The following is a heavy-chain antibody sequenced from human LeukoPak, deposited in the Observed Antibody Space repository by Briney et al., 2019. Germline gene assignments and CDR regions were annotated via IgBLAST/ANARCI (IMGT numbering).Heavy chain of an antibody. V-gene: IGHV4-34*01. CDR1: GGSFSGYY. CDR3: ARDLRDCSSTSCYQVFDY. CDR2: INHSGST. D-gene: IGHD2-2*01. Sequence: SETLSLTCAVYGGSFSGYYWSWIRQPPGKGLEWIGEINHSGSTNYNPSLKSRVTISVDTSKNQFSLKLSSVTAADTAVYYCARDLRDCSSTSCYQVFDYWGQGTLVTVSS. J-gene: IGHJ4*02.